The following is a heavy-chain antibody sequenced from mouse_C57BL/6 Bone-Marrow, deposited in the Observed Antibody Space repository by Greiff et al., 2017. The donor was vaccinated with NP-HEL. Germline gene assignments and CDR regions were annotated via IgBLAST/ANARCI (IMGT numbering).Heavy chain of an antibody. CDR3: VRHGTGTDAMDY. J-gene: IGHJ4*01. Sequence: EVQLVESGGGLVQPKGSLKLSCAASGFSFNTYAMNWVRQAPGKGLEWVARIRSTSNNYATYYADSVKDRFTISRDDSESMLYLQMNNLKTEDTAMYYCVRHGTGTDAMDYWGQGTSVTVSS. V-gene: IGHV10-1*01. D-gene: IGHD4-1*01. CDR1: GFSFNTYA. CDR2: IRSTSNNYAT.